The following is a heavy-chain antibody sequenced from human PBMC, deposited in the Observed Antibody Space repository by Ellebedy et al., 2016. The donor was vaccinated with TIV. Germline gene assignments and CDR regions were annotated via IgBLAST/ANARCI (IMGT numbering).Heavy chain of an antibody. Sequence: SETLSLXCAISGASVSGNSVAWNWIRQSPSRGLEWLGRTFYRSKWGYDYAASVKSRILINPDTSKNHFSLHLSSVTPDDTAVYYCARSSSGGWLRDYFDYWGQGTLVTVSS. V-gene: IGHV6-1*01. D-gene: IGHD6-19*01. CDR1: GASVSGNSVA. CDR2: TFYRSKWGY. J-gene: IGHJ4*02. CDR3: ARSSSGGWLRDYFDY.